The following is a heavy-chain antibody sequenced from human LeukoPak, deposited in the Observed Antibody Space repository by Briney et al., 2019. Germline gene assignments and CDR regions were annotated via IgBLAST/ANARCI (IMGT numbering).Heavy chain of an antibody. D-gene: IGHD1-26*01. CDR3: ASPTRTSGSYYDGYFDL. Sequence: VASVKVSCKASGGTFSSYTISWVRQAPGQGVEWMGRIIPILGIANYAQKFQGRVTITADKSTSTAYMELSSLRSEDTAVYYGASPTRTSGSYYDGYFDLWGRGTLVTVSS. V-gene: IGHV1-69*02. CDR1: GGTFSSYT. CDR2: IIPILGIA. J-gene: IGHJ2*01.